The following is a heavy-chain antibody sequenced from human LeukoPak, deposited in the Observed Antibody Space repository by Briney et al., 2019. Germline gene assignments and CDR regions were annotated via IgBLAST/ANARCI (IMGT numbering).Heavy chain of an antibody. Sequence: GGSLRLSCAASGFTLSSYSMNWVRQAPGKGLEWVSSISSSSSYIYYADSVKGRFTISRDNAKNSLYLQMNSLRAEDTAVYYCARNEVPAEPFDYWGQGTLVTVSS. D-gene: IGHD2-2*01. J-gene: IGHJ4*02. V-gene: IGHV3-21*01. CDR2: ISSSSSYI. CDR3: ARNEVPAEPFDY. CDR1: GFTLSSYS.